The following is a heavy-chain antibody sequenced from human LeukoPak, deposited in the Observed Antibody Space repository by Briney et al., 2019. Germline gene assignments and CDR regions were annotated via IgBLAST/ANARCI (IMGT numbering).Heavy chain of an antibody. CDR3: VRDRGDGYNQIDY. CDR2: IASDGSST. Sequence: PGGSLRLSCAASGFTFSSYWMNWVRQAPGKGLVWVSRIASDGSSTTYAGSVKGRFSISRDNAKNTLYLQMNSLRVEDTAVYYCVRDRGDGYNQIDYWGQGTLVTVSS. J-gene: IGHJ4*02. D-gene: IGHD5-24*01. CDR1: GFTFSSYW. V-gene: IGHV3-74*01.